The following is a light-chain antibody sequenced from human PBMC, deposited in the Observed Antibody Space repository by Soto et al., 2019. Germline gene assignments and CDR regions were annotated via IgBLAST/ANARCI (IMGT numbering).Light chain of an antibody. CDR1: QSISSW. J-gene: IGKJ1*01. CDR2: AAS. CDR3: QQYNSYSRRT. V-gene: IGKV1-5*01. Sequence: DIQMTQSPSTLSASVGDRVAITCRASQSISSWLAWYQQKPGKAPKLLIYAASSLQSGVPSRFSGRGSGTEFTLTISSLQPDDFATSYCQQYNSYSRRTFGQGTKVEIK.